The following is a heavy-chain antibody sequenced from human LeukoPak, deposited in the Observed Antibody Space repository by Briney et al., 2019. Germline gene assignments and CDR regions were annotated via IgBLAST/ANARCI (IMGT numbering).Heavy chain of an antibody. V-gene: IGHV1-46*01. CDR3: ARGGPGVDGYNYAFDI. D-gene: IGHD5-24*01. CDR2: INPSGGST. Sequence: ASVKVSCKVSGYTLTTYYIHWVRQAPGQELDWMGIINPSGGSTSYAQKFQGRVTMTRDTSTSTVYMELSSLRSEDTAVYYCARGGPGVDGYNYAFDIWGQGTRVTVSS. J-gene: IGHJ3*02. CDR1: GYTLTTYY.